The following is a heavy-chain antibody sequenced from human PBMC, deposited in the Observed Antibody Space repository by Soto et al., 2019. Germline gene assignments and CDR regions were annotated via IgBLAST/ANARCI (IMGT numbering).Heavy chain of an antibody. CDR1: GFSLTSGVG. CDR3: AHIDPEIVTVGGHGGFDY. J-gene: IGHJ4*02. CDR2: IYWDDDK. V-gene: IGHV2-5*02. D-gene: IGHD5-12*01. Sequence: QITLKESGPTLVRPPQTLTLTCTFSGFSLTSGVGVGWIRQPPGKALEWLALIYWDDDKRYSPSFKNRLTITKDTSKNLVVLTMTNVGPVDIATYFCAHIDPEIVTVGGHGGFDYWGQGTLVTVSS.